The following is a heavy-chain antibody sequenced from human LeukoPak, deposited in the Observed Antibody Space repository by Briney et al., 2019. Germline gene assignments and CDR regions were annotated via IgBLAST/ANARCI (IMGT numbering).Heavy chain of an antibody. Sequence: ASVKVSCKASGYTFTIYAMHWVRQAPGQRLEWMGWINAGNGNTKYSQKFQGRVTITRDTSASTAYMELSSLRSEDTAVYYCARALKVATFDYWGQGTLVTVSS. CDR1: GYTFTIYA. J-gene: IGHJ4*02. D-gene: IGHD5-12*01. V-gene: IGHV1-3*01. CDR2: INAGNGNT. CDR3: ARALKVATFDY.